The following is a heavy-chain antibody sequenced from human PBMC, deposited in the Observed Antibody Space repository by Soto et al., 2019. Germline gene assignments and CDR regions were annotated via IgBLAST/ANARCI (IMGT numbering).Heavy chain of an antibody. D-gene: IGHD3-9*01. Sequence: GGSLRLSCAAAGFIFNRYWMSWVRQAPGKGLEWVANIKEDGSEKYYVDSMKGRFTISRDNAKNSLYLQINNLRAEDTGIYYCESDATYGHILTIAYWGLGTPVTVSS. CDR3: ESDATYGHILTIAY. J-gene: IGHJ4*02. V-gene: IGHV3-7*01. CDR1: GFIFNRYW. CDR2: IKEDGSEK.